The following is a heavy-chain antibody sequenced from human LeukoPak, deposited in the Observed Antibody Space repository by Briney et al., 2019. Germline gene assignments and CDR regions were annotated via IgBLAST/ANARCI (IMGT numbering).Heavy chain of an antibody. CDR3: ARESSGYSSSWYSYYYGMDV. J-gene: IGHJ6*02. V-gene: IGHV3-30*04. CDR2: ISYDGSNK. Sequence: LPGRSLRLSCAASGFTFSSYAMHWVRQAPGKGLEWVAVISYDGSNKYYADSVKGRFTISRDNSKNTLYLQMNSLRAEDTAVYYRARESSGYSSSWYSYYYGMDVWGQGTTVTVSS. D-gene: IGHD6-13*01. CDR1: GFTFSSYA.